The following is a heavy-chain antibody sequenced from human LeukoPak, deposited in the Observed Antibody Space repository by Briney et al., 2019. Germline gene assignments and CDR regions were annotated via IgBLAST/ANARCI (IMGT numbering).Heavy chain of an antibody. D-gene: IGHD3-3*01. CDR2: IDYSGST. CDR1: GASISSGGYY. V-gene: IGHV4-31*03. J-gene: IGHJ6*02. CDR3: ARSWAPLEWLLTPSYYYYGLDV. Sequence: PSETLSLTCTVSGASISSGGYYWTWIRQHPGKGLEWIGYIDYSGSTHHNPSLKSRLTISVDTSKNQFSLKLTSVTAADTAVYYCARSWAPLEWLLTPSYYYYGLDVWGQGTTVTVSS.